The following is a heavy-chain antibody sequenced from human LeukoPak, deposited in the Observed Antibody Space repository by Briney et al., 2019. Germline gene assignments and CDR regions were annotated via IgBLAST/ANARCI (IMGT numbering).Heavy chain of an antibody. CDR3: ARVNIRAETMIVVVTAYYFDY. V-gene: IGHV3-48*04. Sequence: GGSLRLSCAASGFTFSSYSMNWVRQAPGKGLEWVSYISSSSSTIYYADSVKGRFTISRDNAKNSLYLQMNSLRAEDTALYYCARVNIRAETMIVVVTAYYFDYWGQGTLVTVSS. J-gene: IGHJ4*02. CDR1: GFTFSSYS. D-gene: IGHD3-22*01. CDR2: ISSSSSTI.